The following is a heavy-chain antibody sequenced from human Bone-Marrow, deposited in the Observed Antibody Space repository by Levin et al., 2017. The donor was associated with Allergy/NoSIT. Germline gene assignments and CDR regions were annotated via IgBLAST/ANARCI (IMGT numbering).Heavy chain of an antibody. CDR3: ARGVLPPALDY. CDR1: GYTFPPYY. J-gene: IGHJ4*02. D-gene: IGHD2-8*01. CDR2: VIPNNGGT. Sequence: ASVKVSCKASGYTFPPYYIHWVRKAPGQGLEWMGWVIPNNGGTNYAQKFQGRVTMTRDTSISTVYMELSRLRSDDTAVYYCARGVLPPALDYWGQGTLVTVSS. V-gene: IGHV1-2*02.